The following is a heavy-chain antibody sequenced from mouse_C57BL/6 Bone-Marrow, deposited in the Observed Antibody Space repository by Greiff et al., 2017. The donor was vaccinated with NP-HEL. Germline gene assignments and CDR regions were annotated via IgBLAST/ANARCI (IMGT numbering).Heavy chain of an antibody. J-gene: IGHJ2*01. CDR1: GYTFTTYP. CDR3: ARVGNYWYYFDY. V-gene: IGHV1-47*01. D-gene: IGHD2-1*01. CDR2: FHPYNDDT. Sequence: VQLQQSGAELVKPGASVKMSCKASGYTFTTYPIEWVKQNHGKSLEWIGNFHPYNDDTNYNEKFKNKATLTVEKSSSTVYLELSRFTPVVSSVYSCARVGNYWYYFDYWGRGTALTVSS.